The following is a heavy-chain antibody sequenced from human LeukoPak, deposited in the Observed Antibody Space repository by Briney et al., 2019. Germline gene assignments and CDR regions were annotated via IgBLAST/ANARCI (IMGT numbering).Heavy chain of an antibody. CDR1: GFTFSSYE. D-gene: IGHD1-26*01. CDR3: ARAGSYFDY. Sequence: PGGSLRLSCAASGFTFSSYEMNWVRQAPGKGLEWVSYISSSGNNIYYADSVKGRFTISRDNAKNSLYLQMNGLRAEDSGLYYCARAGSYFDYWGQGTLVTVSS. V-gene: IGHV3-48*03. CDR2: ISSSGNNI. J-gene: IGHJ4*02.